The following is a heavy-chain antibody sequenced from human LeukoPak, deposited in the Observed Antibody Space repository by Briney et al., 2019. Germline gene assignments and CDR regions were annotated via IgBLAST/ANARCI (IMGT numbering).Heavy chain of an antibody. J-gene: IGHJ4*02. V-gene: IGHV3-53*01. CDR2: IYSGGST. CDR1: GFTVSSNY. Sequence: PGGSLRLSCAASGFTVSSNYMSWVRQAPGKGLEWVSVIYSGGSTYYADSVKGRFTISRDNSKNTLYLQMNSLRAEDTAVYYCAKEGVYDYVWGSSPRIPSDYWGQGTLVTVSS. CDR3: AKEGVYDYVWGSSPRIPSDY. D-gene: IGHD3-16*01.